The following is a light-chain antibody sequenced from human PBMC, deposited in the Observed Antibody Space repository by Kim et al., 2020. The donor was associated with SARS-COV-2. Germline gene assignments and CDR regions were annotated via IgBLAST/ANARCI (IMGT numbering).Light chain of an antibody. CDR1: SGSIDDNY. CDR2: EDD. V-gene: IGLV6-57*03. Sequence: KTVTISCTRSSGSIDDNYVQWYQQRPGGVPTAVIYEDDQRPSGVSDRFSGSIDNSSNSASLTISGLSTEDEAVYYCCSYAGNITLVFGGGTQLTVL. J-gene: IGLJ3*02. CDR3: CSYAGNITLV.